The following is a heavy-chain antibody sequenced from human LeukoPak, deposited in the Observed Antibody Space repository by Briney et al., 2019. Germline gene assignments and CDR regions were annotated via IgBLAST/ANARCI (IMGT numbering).Heavy chain of an antibody. CDR2: IHYTGTT. Sequence: SETLSLTCTVSGESISGFYWNWIRQPPGKGLEWIGDIHYTGTTKYNPSVKSRVTISIDTSKNQFSLELSSVTATDTAVYFCATNRVGTYDRPFDIWGQGTMVTVSS. CDR3: ATNRVGTYDRPFDI. V-gene: IGHV4-59*08. CDR1: GESISGFY. J-gene: IGHJ3*02. D-gene: IGHD1-26*01.